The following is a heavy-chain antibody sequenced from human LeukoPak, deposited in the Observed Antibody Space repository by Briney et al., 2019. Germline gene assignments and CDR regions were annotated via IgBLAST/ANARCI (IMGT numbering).Heavy chain of an antibody. CDR2: ISNDGSRK. J-gene: IGHJ4*02. D-gene: IGHD3-3*01. CDR3: ARDRAWNYFDY. V-gene: IGHV3-30*03. CDR1: GFTFSRHG. Sequence: GGSLGLSCAPSGFTFSRHGMHWVRQAPGKGLEWVAIISNDGSRKYYAHSVEGRFTISRDNSKNTLYLQMDSLRAEDTAVYYCARDRAWNYFDYWGQGTLVTVSS.